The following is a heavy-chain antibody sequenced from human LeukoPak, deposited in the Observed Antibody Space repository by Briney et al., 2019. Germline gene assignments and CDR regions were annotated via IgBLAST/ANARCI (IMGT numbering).Heavy chain of an antibody. CDR1: GGSISSYY. CDR2: INHSGST. CDR3: AREALQVAGTLPYYYYYYMDV. V-gene: IGHV4-34*01. J-gene: IGHJ6*03. D-gene: IGHD6-19*01. Sequence: SETLSLTCTVSGGSISSYYWSWIRQPPGKGLEWIGEINHSGSTNYNPSLKSRVTISVDTSKNQFSLKLSSVTAADTAVYYCAREALQVAGTLPYYYYYYMDVWGKGTTVTVSS.